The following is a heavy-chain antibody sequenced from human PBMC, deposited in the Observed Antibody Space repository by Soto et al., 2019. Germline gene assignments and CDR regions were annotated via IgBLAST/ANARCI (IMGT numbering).Heavy chain of an antibody. CDR1: GFTFDNYD. J-gene: IGHJ4*01. CDR2: IGTTGHP. Sequence: EVQLVESGGGLMRPGGSLRLSCTASGFTFDNYDMHWVRQRAGKGLEWVAAIGTTGHPYYPGSGKGRFTISRENVKNSLFLKVNDLKAGDTAVYYCARGSSGWYADLDYWGHGTLVTVSA. V-gene: IGHV3-13*05. CDR3: ARGSSGWYADLDY. D-gene: IGHD6-19*01.